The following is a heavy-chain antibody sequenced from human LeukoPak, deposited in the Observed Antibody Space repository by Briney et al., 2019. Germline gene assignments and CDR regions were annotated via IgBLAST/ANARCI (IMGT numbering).Heavy chain of an antibody. D-gene: IGHD6-19*01. J-gene: IGHJ4*02. CDR1: GFTFSSYS. CDR3: ARVAVGAGTDYFDY. Sequence: GGSLRLSCAASGFTFSSYSMNWVRQAPGKGLEWVSVIYSGGDTYYADSVKGRFTISRDNSKNTLYLQMNSLRAEDTAVYYCARVAVGAGTDYFDYWGQGTLVTVSS. CDR2: IYSGGDT. V-gene: IGHV3-53*01.